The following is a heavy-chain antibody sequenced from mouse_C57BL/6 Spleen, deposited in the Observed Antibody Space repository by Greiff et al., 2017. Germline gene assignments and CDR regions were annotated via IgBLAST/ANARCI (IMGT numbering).Heavy chain of an antibody. Sequence: QVQLQQSGAELVKPGASVKMSCKASGYTFTSYWITWVKQRPGQGLEWIGDIYPGSGSTNYNEKFKSKATLTVDTSSSTANMQLSSLTSEDSAVYYCARVQGGAWFAYWGQGTLVTVSA. CDR3: ARVQGGAWFAY. D-gene: IGHD6-1*01. V-gene: IGHV1-55*01. CDR1: GYTFTSYW. J-gene: IGHJ3*01. CDR2: IYPGSGST.